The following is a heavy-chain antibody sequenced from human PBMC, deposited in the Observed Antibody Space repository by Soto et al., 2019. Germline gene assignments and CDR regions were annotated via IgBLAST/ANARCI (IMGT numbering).Heavy chain of an antibody. V-gene: IGHV4-39*01. D-gene: IGHD3-3*01. CDR2: FYYSEST. CDR1: GVSISSGGYY. J-gene: IGHJ4*02. Sequence: PSETLSLTCTVSGVSISSGGYYWSWIRQPPGKGLEWIGSFYYSESTYYNPSLKSRVIISVDTSKNQFSLKLSSVTAADTAVYYCATITIFGVVPNYFDYWGQGTLVTVSS. CDR3: ATITIFGVVPNYFDY.